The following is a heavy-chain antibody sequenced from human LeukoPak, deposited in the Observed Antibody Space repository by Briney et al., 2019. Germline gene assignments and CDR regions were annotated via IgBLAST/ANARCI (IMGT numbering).Heavy chain of an antibody. CDR3: ARERGGDDIVVVPAAILANWFDP. CDR1: GYTFTSYY. CDR2: INPSGGST. J-gene: IGHJ5*02. V-gene: IGHV1-46*01. D-gene: IGHD2-2*02. Sequence: ASVKVSCKASGYTFTSYYMHWVRQAPGQGLEWMGIINPSGGSTSYAQKFQGRVTMTRDTSTSTVYMELSRLRSDDTAVYYCARERGGDDIVVVPAAILANWFDPWGQGTLVTVSS.